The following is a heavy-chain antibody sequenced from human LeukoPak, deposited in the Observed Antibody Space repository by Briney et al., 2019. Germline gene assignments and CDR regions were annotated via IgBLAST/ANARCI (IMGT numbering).Heavy chain of an antibody. Sequence: PGGSLRLSCVASGFTFGDYAMSWVRQAPGKGLEWVGFIRSKAYGGTTEYAASVKGRFTISRDDSKSIAYLQMNSLKTEDTAVYYRTRENSGWYIDYWGQGTLVTVSS. D-gene: IGHD6-19*01. CDR1: GFTFGDYA. J-gene: IGHJ4*02. CDR2: IRSKAYGGTT. CDR3: TRENSGWYIDY. V-gene: IGHV3-49*04.